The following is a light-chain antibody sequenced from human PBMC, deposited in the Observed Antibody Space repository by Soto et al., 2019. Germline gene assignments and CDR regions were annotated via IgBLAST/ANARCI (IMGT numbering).Light chain of an antibody. CDR3: QQYSSYWNT. V-gene: IGKV3-15*01. J-gene: IGKJ2*01. Sequence: IVMTQSPANLSVSPGERATLSCRASQRVSSNVAWYQQKPGQAPRLLLYGASARATGVPPRFSGSGSGTQFTLTISSLQSDDCATYYCQQYSSYWNTFGQGTKLEIK. CDR2: GAS. CDR1: QRVSSN.